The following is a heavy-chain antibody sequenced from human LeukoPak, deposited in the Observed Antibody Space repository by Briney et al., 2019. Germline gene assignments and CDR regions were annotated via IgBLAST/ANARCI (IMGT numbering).Heavy chain of an antibody. CDR1: GDSLSSGGYY. V-gene: IGHV4-31*03. CDR2: IFYSGTT. D-gene: IGHD1-14*01. J-gene: IGHJ6*03. Sequence: PSQTLSLTCTVSGDSLSSGGYYWSWIRQHPGKGLEWIGYIFYSGTTYSNPSLKSRLTMAADTSNNQFSLKLTSVTAADTAMYYCARTTYYYYSMDVWGKGTTVTVSS. CDR3: ARTTYYYYSMDV.